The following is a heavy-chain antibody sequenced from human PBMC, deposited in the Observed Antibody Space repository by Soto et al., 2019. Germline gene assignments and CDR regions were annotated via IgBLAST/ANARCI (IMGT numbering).Heavy chain of an antibody. CDR3: ARDTTRHYSSSSWEFDY. CDR1: GFTFSDYY. J-gene: IGHJ4*02. Sequence: GGSLRLSCAASGFTFSDYYMSWIRQAPGKGLEWVSYISSSGSTIYYADSVKGRFTISRDNAKNSLYLQMNSLRAEDTAVYYCARDTTRHYSSSSWEFDYWGQGTLVTVSS. D-gene: IGHD6-6*01. CDR2: ISSSGSTI. V-gene: IGHV3-11*01.